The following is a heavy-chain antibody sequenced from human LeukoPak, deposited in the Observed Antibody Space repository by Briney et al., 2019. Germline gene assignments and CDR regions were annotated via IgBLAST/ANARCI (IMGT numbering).Heavy chain of an antibody. V-gene: IGHV3-72*01. J-gene: IGHJ6*03. CDR2: TRNKANSYTT. D-gene: IGHD2-21*02. CDR1: GFTFSDHY. CDR3: ARVFGDTLGWDYMDV. Sequence: GGSLRLSCAASGFTFSDHYMDWVRQAPGKGLEWVGRTRNKANSYTTEYAASVKGSFTISRDDSKNSLYLQMSSLKTEDTAVYYCARVFGDTLGWDYMDVWGKGTAVTVSS.